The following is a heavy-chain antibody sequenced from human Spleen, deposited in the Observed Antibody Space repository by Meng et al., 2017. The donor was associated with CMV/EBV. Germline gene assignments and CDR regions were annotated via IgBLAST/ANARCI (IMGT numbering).Heavy chain of an antibody. CDR1: GYTFTNYE. J-gene: IGHJ5*02. CDR2: MNPNSGDT. CDR3: ARGFGDYEVSDFDP. D-gene: IGHD3-22*01. Sequence: KASGYTFTNYEINWVRQTPGQGLEWMGWMNPNSGDTGYAEDFQGRISFTRNNSIATAYMELTRLTPDDTAIYYCARGFGDYEVSDFDPWGQGTLVTVSS. V-gene: IGHV1-8*03.